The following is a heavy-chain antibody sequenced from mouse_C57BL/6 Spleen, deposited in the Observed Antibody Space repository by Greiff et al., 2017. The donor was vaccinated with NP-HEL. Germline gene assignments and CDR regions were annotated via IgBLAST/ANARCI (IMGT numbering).Heavy chain of an antibody. V-gene: IGHV1-59*01. D-gene: IGHD2-1*01. CDR2: IDPSDSYT. Sequence: QVQLQQPGAELVRPGTSVKLSCKASGYTFTSYWMHWVQQRPGQGLEWIGVIDPSDSYTNSNQKFKGKATLTVDTSTSTAYMHLSSLTSEDSAVYYCATIYYGTLYYFDDWGQGTTLTVAS. J-gene: IGHJ2*01. CDR3: ATIYYGTLYYFDD. CDR1: GYTFTSYW.